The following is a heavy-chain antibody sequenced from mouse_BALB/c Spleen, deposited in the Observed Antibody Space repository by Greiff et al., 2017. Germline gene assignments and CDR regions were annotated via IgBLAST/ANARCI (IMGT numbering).Heavy chain of an antibody. D-gene: IGHD1-1*01. CDR2: IDPANGNT. V-gene: IGHV14-3*02. Sequence: EVQLQQSGAELVKPGASVKLSCTASGFNIKDTYMHWVKPRPEQGLEWIGRIDPANGNTKYDPKFQGKATITADTSSNTAYLQLSSLTSEDTAVYYCARPSMTTVGGYFDVWGAGTTVTVSS. CDR3: ARPSMTTVGGYFDV. J-gene: IGHJ1*01. CDR1: GFNIKDTY.